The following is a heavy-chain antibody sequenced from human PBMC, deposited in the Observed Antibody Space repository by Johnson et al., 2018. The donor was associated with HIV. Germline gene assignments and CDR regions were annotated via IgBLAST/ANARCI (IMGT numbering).Heavy chain of an antibody. J-gene: IGHJ3*02. CDR3: ARDGRDLVTRGSFDI. V-gene: IGHV3-66*02. CDR2: IFSVGDV. CDR1: GITVGTNY. Sequence: EQLVESGGGLVQPGGSLRLSCAASGITVGTNYMSWVRPAPGKGLEWVSVIFSVGDVYYADSVKVRFTISRDNSKNMVYLQMNSLRPEDTAVYYCARDGRDLVTRGSFDIWGQGTMVTVSS. D-gene: IGHD3-9*01.